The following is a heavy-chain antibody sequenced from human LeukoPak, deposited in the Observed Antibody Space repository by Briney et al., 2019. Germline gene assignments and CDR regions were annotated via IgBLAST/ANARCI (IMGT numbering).Heavy chain of an antibody. CDR1: GGSISSYY. Sequence: PSETLSLTCTVSGGSISSYYWSWIRQPAGKGLEWIGRIYTSGSTNYNPSLKSRVTMSVDTSKNQFSLKLSSVTAADTAVYYCARDSQSGQLVLSDSYNYMDVWGKGTTVTISS. V-gene: IGHV4-4*07. CDR2: IYTSGST. CDR3: ARDSQSGQLVLSDSYNYMDV. D-gene: IGHD6-13*01. J-gene: IGHJ6*03.